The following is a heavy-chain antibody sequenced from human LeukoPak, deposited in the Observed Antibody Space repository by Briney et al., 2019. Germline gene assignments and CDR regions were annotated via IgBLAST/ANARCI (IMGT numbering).Heavy chain of an antibody. J-gene: IGHJ6*02. D-gene: IGHD6-19*01. Sequence: GGSLRLSCAASGFTFSSYGMHWVRQAPGKGLEWVAVISYDGSNKYYADSVKGRFTISRDNSKNTLYLQMNSLRAEDTAVYYCAKEGQYSSGWSRRLYYYYGMDVWGQGTTVTVSS. CDR2: ISYDGSNK. CDR1: GFTFSSYG. V-gene: IGHV3-30*18. CDR3: AKEGQYSSGWSRRLYYYYGMDV.